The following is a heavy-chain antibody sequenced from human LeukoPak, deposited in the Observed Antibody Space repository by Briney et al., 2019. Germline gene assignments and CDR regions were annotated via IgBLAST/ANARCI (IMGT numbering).Heavy chain of an antibody. Sequence: GGSLRLSCAASGFSVSHYGVNWVRQAPGKGLEWVLCISNTYSAIYYADSVKGRFTVSRDNAKDSVYLQMNSLTVEDTAVYYCARDPPSDRSQYFDFWGQGALVTVSS. CDR1: GFSVSHYG. V-gene: IGHV3-21*06. J-gene: IGHJ4*02. CDR3: ARDPPSDRSQYFDF. CDR2: ISNTYSAI. D-gene: IGHD2-21*02.